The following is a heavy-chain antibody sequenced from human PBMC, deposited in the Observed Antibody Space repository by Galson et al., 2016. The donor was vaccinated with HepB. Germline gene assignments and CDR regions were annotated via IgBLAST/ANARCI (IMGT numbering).Heavy chain of an antibody. Sequence: SLRLSCAASGFTFSSYGMHWVRQAPGKGLEWVAVISYDGSKKYYADSVKGRLTISRDNAKNSLYLQMDSLRAEDTAVYYCAKLRGGIAIADGDYWGQGTLVTVSS. CDR2: ISYDGSKK. CDR3: AKLRGGIAIADGDY. D-gene: IGHD6-13*01. V-gene: IGHV3-30*18. J-gene: IGHJ4*02. CDR1: GFTFSSYG.